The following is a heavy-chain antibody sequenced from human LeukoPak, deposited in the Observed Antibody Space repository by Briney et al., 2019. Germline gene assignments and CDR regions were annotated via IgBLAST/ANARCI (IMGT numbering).Heavy chain of an antibody. J-gene: IGHJ5*02. CDR2: ISAYNGNT. D-gene: IGHD6-13*01. V-gene: IGHV1-18*01. CDR3: ARLTIAAAGTRRWFDP. Sequence: ASVKVSCKASGYLFGVDGISWVRQAPGQGLEWMGWISAYNGNTNYAQKLQGRVTMTTDTSTSTAYMELRSLRSDDTAVYYCARLTIAAAGTRRWFDPWGQGTLVTVSS. CDR1: GYLFGVDG.